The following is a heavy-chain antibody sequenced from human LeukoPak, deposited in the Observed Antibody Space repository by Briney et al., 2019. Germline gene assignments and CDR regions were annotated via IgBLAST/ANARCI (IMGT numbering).Heavy chain of an antibody. J-gene: IGHJ3*02. D-gene: IGHD3-9*01. CDR2: INSDGSST. CDR1: GFTFSSYW. Sequence: PGGSLRLSCAASGFTFSSYWMHWVRQAPGKGLVWVSRINSDGSSTSYADSVKGRFTISRDNAKNTLYLQMNSLRAEDTAVYYCARAGYFDWLLSRSDAFDIWGQGTMVTVSS. CDR3: ARAGYFDWLLSRSDAFDI. V-gene: IGHV3-74*01.